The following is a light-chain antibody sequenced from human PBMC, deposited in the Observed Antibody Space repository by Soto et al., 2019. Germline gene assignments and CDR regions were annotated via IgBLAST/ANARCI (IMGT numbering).Light chain of an antibody. CDR3: QTYDSSLSGGL. CDR2: GND. Sequence: QYVLTQPPSVSGAPGQRVTISCTGSSSNIGAGFDVHWYQQLPGGVPKLLIYGNDKRPSGVPDRVSGSKSGTSGSLAITGLQAEDEADYYCQTYDSSLSGGLFGGGTKLTVL. J-gene: IGLJ3*02. V-gene: IGLV1-40*01. CDR1: SSNIGAGFD.